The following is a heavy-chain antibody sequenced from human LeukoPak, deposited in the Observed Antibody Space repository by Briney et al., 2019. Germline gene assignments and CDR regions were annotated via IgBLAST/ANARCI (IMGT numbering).Heavy chain of an antibody. Sequence: PSETRSLTCTVSGGSISSSSYYWGWIRQPPGKGLEWTGRIYYSGSTYYNPSLKSRVTISVDTSKNQFSLKLSSVTAADTAVYYCARHQPLGYGGNSDAFDIWGQGTMVTVSS. CDR2: IYYSGST. J-gene: IGHJ3*02. D-gene: IGHD4-23*01. CDR3: ARHQPLGYGGNSDAFDI. CDR1: GGSISSSSYY. V-gene: IGHV4-39*01.